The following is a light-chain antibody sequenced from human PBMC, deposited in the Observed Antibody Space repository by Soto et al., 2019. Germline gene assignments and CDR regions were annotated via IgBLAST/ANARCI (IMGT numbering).Light chain of an antibody. V-gene: IGLV2-14*01. CDR3: TSYVSSAARV. J-gene: IGLJ1*01. CDR2: EVN. Sequence: QSALTQPASVSGSPGQSITISCTGTSRDVGGYNYVSWYQQHPGKAPKLLIFEVNNRPSGVSNRFSGSKSGNTASLTLSGLQAEDEADYYCTSYVSSAARVFGTGTKLTVL. CDR1: SRDVGGYNY.